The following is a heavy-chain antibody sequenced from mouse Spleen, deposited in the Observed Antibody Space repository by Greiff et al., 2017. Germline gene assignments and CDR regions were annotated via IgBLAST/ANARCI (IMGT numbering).Heavy chain of an antibody. CDR2: IYPGSGNT. V-gene: IGHV1-66*01. CDR1: GYSFTSYY. Sequence: QVQLQQSGPELVKPGASVKISCKASGYSFTSYYIHWVKQRPGQGLEWIGWIYPGSGNTKYNEKFKGKATLTADTSSSTAYMQLSSLTSEDSAVYYCARGNGYDYYAMDYWGQGTSVTVSS. CDR3: ARGNGYDYYAMDY. D-gene: IGHD2-2*01. J-gene: IGHJ4*01.